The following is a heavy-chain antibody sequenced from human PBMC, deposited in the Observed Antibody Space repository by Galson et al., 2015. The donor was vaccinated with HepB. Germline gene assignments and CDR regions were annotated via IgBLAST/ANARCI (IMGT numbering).Heavy chain of an antibody. CDR3: ARGRILLYNWFDP. V-gene: IGHV1-46*03. CDR2: INPGSGST. CDR1: GGTFSSYA. D-gene: IGHD2/OR15-2a*01. Sequence: SVKVSCKASGGTFSSYAISWVRQAPGQGLEWMGIINPGSGSTSYAQKFQGRVTMTRDTSTSTVYMDLSSLRSEDTAVYYCARGRILLYNWFDPWGQGTLVTVSS. J-gene: IGHJ5*02.